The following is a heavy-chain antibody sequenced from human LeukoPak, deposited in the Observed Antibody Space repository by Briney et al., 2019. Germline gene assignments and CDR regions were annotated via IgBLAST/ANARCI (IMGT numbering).Heavy chain of an antibody. Sequence: ASETLSLTCTVSGGSISSGDYYWSWIRQPPGKGLEWIGYIYYSGSTYYNPSPKSRVSISVDTSKNQFSLKLSSVTAADTAVYYCARHHYDFWSGYLYYFDYWGQGTLVTVSS. CDR2: IYYSGST. CDR3: ARHHYDFWSGYLYYFDY. D-gene: IGHD3-3*01. V-gene: IGHV4-30-4*08. CDR1: GGSISSGDYY. J-gene: IGHJ4*02.